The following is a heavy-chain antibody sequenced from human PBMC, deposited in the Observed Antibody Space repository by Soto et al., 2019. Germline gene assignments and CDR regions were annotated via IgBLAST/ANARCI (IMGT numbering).Heavy chain of an antibody. D-gene: IGHD5-18*01. V-gene: IGHV1-69*13. Sequence: SVKVSCKASGGTFSSYAISWVRQAPGQGLEWMGGIIPIFGTANYAQKFQGRVTITADESTSTAYMELSSLRSEDTAVYYCARPFTDTAMVKYAFDIWGQGTMVTVSS. CDR3: ARPFTDTAMVKYAFDI. J-gene: IGHJ3*02. CDR2: IIPIFGTA. CDR1: GGTFSSYA.